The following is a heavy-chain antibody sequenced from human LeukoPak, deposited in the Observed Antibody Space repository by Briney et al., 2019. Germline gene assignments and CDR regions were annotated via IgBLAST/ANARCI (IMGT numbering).Heavy chain of an antibody. CDR1: GGSFSGYY. Sequence: PSETLSLTCAVYGGSFSGYYWSWIRQPPGKGLEWIGEINHSGSTNYNPSLKSRVTISVDTSKNQSSLKLSSVTAADTAVYYCARLRDSSSSCYDYWGQGTLVTVSS. CDR3: ARLRDSSSSCYDY. V-gene: IGHV4-34*01. D-gene: IGHD6-6*01. CDR2: INHSGST. J-gene: IGHJ4*02.